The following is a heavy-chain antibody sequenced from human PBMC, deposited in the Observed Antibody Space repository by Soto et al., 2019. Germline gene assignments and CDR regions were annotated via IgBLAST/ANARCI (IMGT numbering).Heavy chain of an antibody. CDR2: IIPILGIA. D-gene: IGHD5-12*01. Sequence: SVKVSCKASGGTFSSYTISWVRQAPGQGLEWMGRIIPILGIANYAQKFQGRVTITADKSTSTACMELSSLRSEDTAVYYCAREVATSSPALDYWGQGTLVTVSS. J-gene: IGHJ4*02. CDR3: AREVATSSPALDY. V-gene: IGHV1-69*04. CDR1: GGTFSSYT.